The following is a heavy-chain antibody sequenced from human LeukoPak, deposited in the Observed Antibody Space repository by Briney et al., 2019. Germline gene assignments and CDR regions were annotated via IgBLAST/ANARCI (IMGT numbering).Heavy chain of an antibody. CDR3: ARSDTEKSGWGATYWFDP. CDR2: IYTSGST. J-gene: IGHJ5*02. Sequence: SETLSLTCTVSGGSISSGSYYWSWIRQPAGKGLEWIGRIYTSGSTNYNPSLKSRVTISVDTSKNQFSLKLSSVTAADTAVYYCARSDTEKSGWGATYWFDPWGQGTLVTVSS. V-gene: IGHV4-61*02. CDR1: GGSISSGSYY. D-gene: IGHD1-26*01.